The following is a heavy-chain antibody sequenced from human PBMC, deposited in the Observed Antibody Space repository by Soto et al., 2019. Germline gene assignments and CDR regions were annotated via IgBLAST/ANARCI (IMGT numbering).Heavy chain of an antibody. CDR2: MNPNSGNT. CDR3: ARIRHSGYYTLEY. Sequence: QVQLVQSGAEVKKPGASVKVSCKASEYTFSTYDINWVRQAPGQGLEWMGWMNPNSGNTGYAEKFQGRVTMTRNTSVSTAYMELSSLGSDDTAVYYCARIRHSGYYTLEYWGQGTLVTVSP. D-gene: IGHD5-12*01. CDR1: EYTFSTYD. V-gene: IGHV1-8*01. J-gene: IGHJ4*02.